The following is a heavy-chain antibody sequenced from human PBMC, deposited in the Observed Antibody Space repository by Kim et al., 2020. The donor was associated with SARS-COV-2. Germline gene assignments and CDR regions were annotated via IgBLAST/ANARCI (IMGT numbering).Heavy chain of an antibody. CDR2: IKKKADGGTI. J-gene: IGHJ6*02. V-gene: IGHV3-15*01. CDR1: GFTFSNAW. Sequence: GGSLRLSCAASGFTFSNAWMSWVRQAPGKGLEWVGRIKKKADGGTIDYAAPVKGRFTISRDDSRNTLFLQMNSLKSEDTAVYYCSTGGKGYGMDVWGQGT. CDR3: STGGKGYGMDV.